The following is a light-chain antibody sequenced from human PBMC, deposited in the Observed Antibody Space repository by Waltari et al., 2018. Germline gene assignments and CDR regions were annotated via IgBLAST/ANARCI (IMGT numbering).Light chain of an antibody. CDR1: QSINSW. CDR3: QQYHTYPWT. J-gene: IGKJ1*01. V-gene: IGKV1-5*03. Sequence: DIQMTQSPSTLSASVGDRVTMTCRASQSINSWLAWYQQKPGKAPKVLIYQASRLKSGVSSRFSGSGSGAEFTLTISSLQPDDFATYYCQQYHTYPWTFGQGTKVEVK. CDR2: QAS.